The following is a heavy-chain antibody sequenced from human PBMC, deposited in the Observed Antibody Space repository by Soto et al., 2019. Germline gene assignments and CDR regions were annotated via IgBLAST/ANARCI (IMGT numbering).Heavy chain of an antibody. CDR1: GGSISNYY. D-gene: IGHD3-10*01. CDR2: IYDTGNT. CDR3: ARARITMVREVIKYNMDV. J-gene: IGHJ6*02. V-gene: IGHV4-59*01. Sequence: SETLSLTCAVSGGSISNYYWSWIRQSPGKGLEWIGYIYDTGNTNSNPSLQSRATISMDTSKNQLSLKLSSVTAADTAVYYCARARITMVREVIKYNMDVWGQGTTVTVSS.